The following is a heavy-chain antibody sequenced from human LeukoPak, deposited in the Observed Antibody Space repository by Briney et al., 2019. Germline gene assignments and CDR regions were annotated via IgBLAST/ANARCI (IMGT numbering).Heavy chain of an antibody. Sequence: SETLSLTCTVSGGSISSYYWSWIRQPPGKGLEWIGYIYYSGSTNYNPSLKSRVTISVDTSKNQFSPKLSSVTAADTAVYYCARDLSPLKAFDIWGQGTMVTVSS. V-gene: IGHV4-59*01. CDR3: ARDLSPLKAFDI. CDR2: IYYSGST. J-gene: IGHJ3*02. CDR1: GGSISSYY. D-gene: IGHD3-16*02.